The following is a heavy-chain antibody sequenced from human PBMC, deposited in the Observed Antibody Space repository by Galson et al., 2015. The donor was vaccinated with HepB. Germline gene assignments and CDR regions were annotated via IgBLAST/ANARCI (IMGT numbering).Heavy chain of an antibody. V-gene: IGHV1-2*02. J-gene: IGHJ4*02. D-gene: IGHD5-12*01. Sequence: SVTVSCKASGSTFTNYFVHWVRQAPGQGLEWMGWINPNSGGTNYAQKFQGRVTMTRDTSISTAYMELSRLRSDDTAVYYCARAFGYSGYDFYNYWGQGTLVTVSS. CDR1: GSTFTNYF. CDR3: ARAFGYSGYDFYNY. CDR2: INPNSGGT.